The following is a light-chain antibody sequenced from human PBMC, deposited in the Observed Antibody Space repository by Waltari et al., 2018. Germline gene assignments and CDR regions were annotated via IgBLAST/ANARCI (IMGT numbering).Light chain of an antibody. V-gene: IGKV3-20*01. CDR3: QQYGRSPLT. CDR2: GAL. J-gene: IGKJ4*01. Sequence: VLTQSPGTLSLSPGERATLSCRASESLTNNDLAWYQQKPGQAPRLLIFGALSRATGIPDRFTGSGSGTEFTLTIARLEPDDFAVYFCQQYGRSPLTFGGGTKVDIK. CDR1: ESLTNND.